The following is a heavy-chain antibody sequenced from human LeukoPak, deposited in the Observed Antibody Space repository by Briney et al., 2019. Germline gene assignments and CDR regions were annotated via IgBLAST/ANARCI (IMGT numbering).Heavy chain of an antibody. J-gene: IGHJ4*02. CDR3: AKGDHGSSEGRGNFDF. V-gene: IGHV3-9*01. CDR1: GFTFDDYA. D-gene: IGHD6-6*01. CDR2: ISWNSGSI. Sequence: QPGGSLRLSCAASGFTFDDYAMHWVRQAPGKGLEWVSGISWNSGSIGYVDSVKGRFTISRDNAKNSLYLQMNSLRAEDTALYYCAKGDHGSSEGRGNFDFWGQGTLVTVSS.